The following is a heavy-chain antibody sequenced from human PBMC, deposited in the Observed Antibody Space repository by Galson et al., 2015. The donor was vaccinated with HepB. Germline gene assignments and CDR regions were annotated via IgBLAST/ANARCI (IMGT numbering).Heavy chain of an antibody. J-gene: IGHJ4*02. CDR3: ARRASSGYYWFDY. Sequence: SLRLSCAASGFTFSSYTMNWVRQAPGKGLEWVSHISSGSSTIYYADSVKGRFGISRDNDKNSLYLQMNSLRAEDTAVYYCARRASSGYYWFDYWGQGTLVTVSS. CDR2: ISSGSSTI. D-gene: IGHD3-22*01. CDR1: GFTFSSYT. V-gene: IGHV3-48*01.